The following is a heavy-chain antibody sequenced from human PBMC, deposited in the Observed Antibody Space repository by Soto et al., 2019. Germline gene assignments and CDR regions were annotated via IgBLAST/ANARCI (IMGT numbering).Heavy chain of an antibody. D-gene: IGHD3-16*01. CDR2: INNDGTST. J-gene: IGHJ4*02. CDR3: ATAQYYERSDY. CDR1: GFIFSDYW. V-gene: IGHV3-74*03. Sequence: GSLRLSCAASGFIFSDYWMHWVRQVPGKGLVWVSRINNDGTSTKYADSVKGRFTISRDSAKKMLYLQMSGLRADDTAVYYCATAQYYERSDYWGQGTLVTVSS.